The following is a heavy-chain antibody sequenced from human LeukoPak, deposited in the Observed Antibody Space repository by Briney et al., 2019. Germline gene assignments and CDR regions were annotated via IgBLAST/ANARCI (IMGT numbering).Heavy chain of an antibody. D-gene: IGHD2-21*02. Sequence: SVKVSCKASGGTFSSYAISWVRQAPGQGLEWMGGIIPIFGTANYAQKFQGRVTITADESTSTAYMELRKLRSDDTAVYFCASPKYGDFYFDYWGQGTLVTVAS. V-gene: IGHV1-69*13. CDR1: GGTFSSYA. J-gene: IGHJ4*02. CDR2: IIPIFGTA. CDR3: ASPKYGDFYFDY.